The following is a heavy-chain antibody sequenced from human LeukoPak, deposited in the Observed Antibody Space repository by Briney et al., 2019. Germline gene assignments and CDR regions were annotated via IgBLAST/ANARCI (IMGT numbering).Heavy chain of an antibody. Sequence: SETLSLTCTVSGGSISSDYWSWIRQSPGKGLEWIGYIYYSGTTSYNPSLKSRVTISLDMSKNQFSQKLSSVTAADTAVYYCARGANWGSPDYWGQGTLVTVSS. CDR1: GGSISSDY. D-gene: IGHD7-27*01. J-gene: IGHJ4*02. V-gene: IGHV4-59*01. CDR3: ARGANWGSPDY. CDR2: IYYSGTT.